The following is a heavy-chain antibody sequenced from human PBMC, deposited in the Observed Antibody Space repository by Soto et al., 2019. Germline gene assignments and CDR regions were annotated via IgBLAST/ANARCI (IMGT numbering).Heavy chain of an antibody. V-gene: IGHV3-74*01. CDR2: ISSAGSST. CDR1: GFSFRSYW. Sequence: EVQLVESGGGLVQSGGSLGLSCAASGFSFRSYWMHWDRQAPGKGLVWVARISSAGSSTTYADSANGRFTISRDNAANTLYLQMSSLRAEDTAVYYCAREYYDVLTGYYNDYWGQGTLVTVSS. CDR3: AREYYDVLTGYYNDY. D-gene: IGHD3-9*01. J-gene: IGHJ4*02.